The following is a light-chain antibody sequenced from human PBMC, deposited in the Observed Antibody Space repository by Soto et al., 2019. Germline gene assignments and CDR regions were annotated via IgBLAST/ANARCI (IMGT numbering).Light chain of an antibody. J-gene: IGKJ2*01. CDR1: QSISNY. CDR2: DAS. CDR3: QQSYSTPPGT. Sequence: DIQMTQSPSSLSASVGDRVTITCRASQSISNYLNWYQQKPGKAPNLLIYDASSLQSGVPSRFSGSGSGTDFTLTISSLQPEDVATYYCQQSYSTPPGTFGQGTKLEIK. V-gene: IGKV1-39*01.